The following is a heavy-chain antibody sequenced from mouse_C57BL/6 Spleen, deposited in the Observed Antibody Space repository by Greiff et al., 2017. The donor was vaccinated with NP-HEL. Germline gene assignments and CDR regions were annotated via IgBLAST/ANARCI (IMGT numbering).Heavy chain of an antibody. Sequence: QVQLQQPGAELVKPGASVKLSCKASGYTFTSYWMQWVKQRPGQGLEWIGEIDPSDSYTNYNQKFKGKATLTVDTSSSTAYMQLSSLTSEDSAVYYCARGTHYYGSSRFDDWGQGTTLTVSS. CDR1: GYTFTSYW. D-gene: IGHD1-1*01. V-gene: IGHV1-50*01. J-gene: IGHJ2*01. CDR2: IDPSDSYT. CDR3: ARGTHYYGSSRFDD.